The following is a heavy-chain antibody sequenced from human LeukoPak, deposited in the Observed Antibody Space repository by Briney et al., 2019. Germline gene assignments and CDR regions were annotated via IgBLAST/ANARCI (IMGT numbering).Heavy chain of an antibody. CDR3: ASPLWFGEPYFDY. J-gene: IGHJ4*02. CDR2: VSSSSSTI. V-gene: IGHV3-48*01. D-gene: IGHD3-10*01. CDR1: GFTFSSYS. Sequence: PGGSLRLSCAASGFTFSSYSMNWVRQAPGKGLEWVSYVSSSSSTIYYADSVKGRFTISRDNAKNSLYLRMNSLRAEDTAVYYCASPLWFGEPYFDYWGQGTLVTVSS.